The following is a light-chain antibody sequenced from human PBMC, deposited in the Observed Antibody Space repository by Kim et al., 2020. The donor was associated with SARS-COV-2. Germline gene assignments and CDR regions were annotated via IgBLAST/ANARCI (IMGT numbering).Light chain of an antibody. CDR2: GKN. Sequence: VALGQTVRITCQGDNLRSYYATWYQQKPGQAPIVVIYGKNNRPSGIPDRFSGSSSGNTASLTITGTQAGDEADYYCNSRDSNDNVVFGGGTKLTVL. J-gene: IGLJ2*01. CDR3: NSRDSNDNVV. CDR1: NLRSYY. V-gene: IGLV3-19*01.